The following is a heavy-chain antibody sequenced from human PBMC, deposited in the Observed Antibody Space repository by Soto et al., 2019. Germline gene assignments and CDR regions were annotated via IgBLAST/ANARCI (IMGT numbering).Heavy chain of an antibody. V-gene: IGHV3-66*01. CDR2: IYSGGST. Sequence: EVQLVESGGGLVQPGGSLRLSCAASGFTVSSNYMSWVRQAPGKGLEWVSVIYSGGSTYYADSVKGRFTISRDNSKNTLYRQMNGLRAEDTAVYYCARDRPDLYDSSGYYQQYWGQGTLVTVAS. D-gene: IGHD3-22*01. CDR3: ARDRPDLYDSSGYYQQY. J-gene: IGHJ4*02. CDR1: GFTVSSNY.